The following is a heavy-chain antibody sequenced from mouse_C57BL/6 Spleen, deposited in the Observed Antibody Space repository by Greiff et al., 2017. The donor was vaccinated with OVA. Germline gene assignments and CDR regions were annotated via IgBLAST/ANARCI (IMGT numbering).Heavy chain of an antibody. CDR2: IYPSDSET. CDR1: GYTFTSYW. V-gene: IGHV1-61*01. J-gene: IGHJ2*01. Sequence: QVQLQQPGAELVRPGSSVKLSCKASGYTFTSYWMDWVKQRPGQGLEWIGNIYPSDSETHYNQKFKDKATLTVDKSSSTAYMQLSSLTSEDSAVYDCARTLYYDYDGGADYWGQGTTLTVSS. D-gene: IGHD2-4*01. CDR3: ARTLYYDYDGGADY.